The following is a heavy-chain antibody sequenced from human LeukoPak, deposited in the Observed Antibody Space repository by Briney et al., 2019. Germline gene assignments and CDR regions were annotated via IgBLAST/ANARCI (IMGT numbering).Heavy chain of an antibody. CDR3: ATIAVAGTWDFDY. J-gene: IGHJ4*02. D-gene: IGHD6-19*01. CDR2: INPSGGST. Sequence: ASVKVSCKASGYTFTSYYMHWVRQAPGQRLEWMGIINPSGGSTSYAQKFQARVTMTRDASTSTVYMALSSLRSEDTAVYYCATIAVAGTWDFDYWGQGTLVTVSS. CDR1: GYTFTSYY. V-gene: IGHV1-46*01.